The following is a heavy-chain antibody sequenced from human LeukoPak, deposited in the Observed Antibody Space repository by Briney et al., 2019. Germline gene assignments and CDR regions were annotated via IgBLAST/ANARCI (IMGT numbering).Heavy chain of an antibody. CDR2: IIPSGGST. J-gene: IGHJ4*02. V-gene: IGHV1-46*01. D-gene: IGHD1-26*01. CDR1: GYTFTSYY. Sequence: ASVKVSCKASGYTFTSYYMHWVRQAPGQGLEWMGIIIPSGGSTSYAQKFQGRVTMTRDTSTSTVYMELSSLRSEDTAVYYCATSREGAYSGRTGGFDYWGQGTLVTVSS. CDR3: ATSREGAYSGRTGGFDY.